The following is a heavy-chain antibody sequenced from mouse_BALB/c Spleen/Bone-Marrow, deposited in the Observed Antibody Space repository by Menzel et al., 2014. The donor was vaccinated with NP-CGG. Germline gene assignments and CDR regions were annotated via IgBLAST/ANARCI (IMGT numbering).Heavy chain of an antibody. Sequence: EVKLVESGGGLVQPGGSLKLSCAASGFDFSGFWMGWVRQAPGKGLEWIGEINPDSSTINYTPSLKDRFIISRDNAKNTLYLQMSKVRSEDIALYYCARLGYYGGFAYWGQGTLVTVSA. J-gene: IGHJ3*01. CDR1: GFDFSGFW. CDR2: INPDSSTI. V-gene: IGHV4-1*02. CDR3: ARLGYYGGFAY. D-gene: IGHD2-3*01.